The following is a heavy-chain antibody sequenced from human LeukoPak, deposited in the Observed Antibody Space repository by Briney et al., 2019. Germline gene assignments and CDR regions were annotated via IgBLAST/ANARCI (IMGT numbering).Heavy chain of an antibody. CDR1: GGSISSYY. CDR3: ASSSTGSYNDAFDI. V-gene: IGHV4-59*01. CDR2: IYYSGST. D-gene: IGHD1-26*01. Sequence: PSETLSLTCTVSGGSISSYYWSWIRQPPGKGLEWIGYIYYSGSTKYNPSLKSRVSISLDTSKNQFSLKVNSVTAADTAVYYCASSSTGSYNDAFDIWGQGTMVTVSS. J-gene: IGHJ3*02.